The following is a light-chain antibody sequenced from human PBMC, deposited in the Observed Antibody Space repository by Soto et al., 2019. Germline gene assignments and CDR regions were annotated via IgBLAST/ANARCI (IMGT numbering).Light chain of an antibody. Sequence: QSVLTQPPSASGTPGQRVTISCSGSSSNIGGNYVYWYQQFPGTAPKLLIYMNNQRHSGVPDRFSGSKSGTSASLAISGLRSEDGADYYCPAWDDLLTGPIFGGGTKLTVL. V-gene: IGLV1-47*01. J-gene: IGLJ2*01. CDR1: SSNIGGNY. CDR3: PAWDDLLTGPI. CDR2: MNN.